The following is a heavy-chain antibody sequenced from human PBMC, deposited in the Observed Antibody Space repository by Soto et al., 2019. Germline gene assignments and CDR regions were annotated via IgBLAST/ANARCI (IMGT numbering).Heavy chain of an antibody. J-gene: IGHJ5*02. CDR1: GGSISSYY. D-gene: IGHD6-13*01. Sequence: SETLSLTCTVSGGSISSYYWSWIRQPPGKGLEWIGYIYYIGSTNYNPSLKSRVTISVDTSKNQFSLKLSSVTAADTPGYYWAGGVRRQLVSWFGAWGRGTLVSV. V-gene: IGHV4-59*01. CDR2: IYYIGST. CDR3: AGGVRRQLVSWFGA.